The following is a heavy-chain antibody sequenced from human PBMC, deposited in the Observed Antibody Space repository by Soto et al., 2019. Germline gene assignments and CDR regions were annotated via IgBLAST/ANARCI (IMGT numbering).Heavy chain of an antibody. CDR3: ARESSGWDSYYYYYMDV. D-gene: IGHD6-19*01. V-gene: IGHV4-59*01. J-gene: IGHJ6*03. Sequence: PSETLSLTCTVSGGSISSYYWSWIRQPPGKGLEWIGYIYYSGSTNYNPSLKSRVTISVDTSKNQFSLKLSSVTAADTAVYYCARESSGWDSYYYYYMDVWGKGTTVTVSS. CDR2: IYYSGST. CDR1: GGSISSYY.